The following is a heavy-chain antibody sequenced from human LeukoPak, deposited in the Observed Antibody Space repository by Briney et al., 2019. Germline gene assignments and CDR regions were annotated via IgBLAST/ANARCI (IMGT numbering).Heavy chain of an antibody. D-gene: IGHD4-11*01. CDR1: GFTFSHYG. CDR3: AKDAQRGFDYSNSLQN. Sequence: GGSLRLSCAASGFTFSHYGMHWVRQTPGAGLEWVAVIWSDGSDKYYAKSVKGRFTISRYNSKNSLFLQMNSLRAEDTAVYYCAKDAQRGFDYSNSLQNWGQGILVTVSS. J-gene: IGHJ1*01. CDR2: IWSDGSDK. V-gene: IGHV3-33*06.